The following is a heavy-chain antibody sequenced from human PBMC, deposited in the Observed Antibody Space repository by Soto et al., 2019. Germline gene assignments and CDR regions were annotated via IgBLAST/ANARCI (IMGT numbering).Heavy chain of an antibody. J-gene: IGHJ6*02. Sequence: SVKVSCKASGGTFSTHAIIWVRQAPGHGLEWMGGIIPISGTTYYTQKFQGRVTITADEPTSTAFMELSSLKSDDTAVFYCARGYCSGGNCYSGMDVWGQGTMVTV. V-gene: IGHV1-69*13. CDR1: GGTFSTHA. CDR2: IIPISGTT. D-gene: IGHD2-15*01. CDR3: ARGYCSGGNCYSGMDV.